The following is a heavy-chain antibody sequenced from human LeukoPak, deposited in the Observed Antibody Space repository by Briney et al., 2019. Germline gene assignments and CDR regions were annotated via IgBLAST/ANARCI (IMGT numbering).Heavy chain of an antibody. D-gene: IGHD1-26*01. CDR1: GGSFSGYF. Sequence: PSETLSLTCAVYGGSFSGYFWSWLRQPPGKGLEWRGEINHSGSTNYNPSLKSRVTISVDTSKNQFSLKLSSVTAADTAVYYCARARSGSYYSALLYNWFDPWGQGTLVTVSS. CDR2: INHSGST. V-gene: IGHV4-34*01. J-gene: IGHJ5*02. CDR3: ARARSGSYYSALLYNWFDP.